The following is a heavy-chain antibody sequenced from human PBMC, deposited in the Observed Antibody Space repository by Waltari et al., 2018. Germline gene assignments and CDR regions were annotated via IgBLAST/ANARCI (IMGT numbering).Heavy chain of an antibody. CDR2: IIPIFGTA. CDR3: ARIPIAAAAKYYFDY. J-gene: IGHJ4*02. Sequence: QVQLVQSGAEVKKPGSSVKVSCKASGGTFSSYALSWVRQAPGQGLEWMGRIIPIFGTANYAQKFQGRVTITADKSTSTAYMELSSLRSEDTAVYYCARIPIAAAAKYYFDYWGQGTLVTVSS. V-gene: IGHV1-69*08. D-gene: IGHD6-13*01. CDR1: GGTFSSYA.